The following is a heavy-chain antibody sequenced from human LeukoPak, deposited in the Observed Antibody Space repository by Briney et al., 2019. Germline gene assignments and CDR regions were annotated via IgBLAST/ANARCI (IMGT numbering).Heavy chain of an antibody. V-gene: IGHV3-23*01. CDR1: GFTFSSYA. Sequence: GGSLRLSCAASGFTFSSYAMSWVRQAPGKGLEWVSAISGSGGSTYYADSVKGRFTISRDNAKNSLYLQMNSLRAEDTAVYYCARTPEGIGGSWDYYFDYWGQGTLVTVSS. D-gene: IGHD6-13*01. CDR3: ARTPEGIGGSWDYYFDY. CDR2: ISGSGGST. J-gene: IGHJ4*02.